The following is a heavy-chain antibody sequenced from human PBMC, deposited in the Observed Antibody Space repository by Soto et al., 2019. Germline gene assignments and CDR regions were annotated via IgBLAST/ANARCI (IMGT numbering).Heavy chain of an antibody. D-gene: IGHD3-10*01. J-gene: IGHJ2*01. CDR1: GIAFSGCG. Sequence: QVQLVESGGGVVQPGKSLRLSCAASGIAFSGCGMFWVRQTPSKGLEWVAAISSDGSQKYYADSVKGRFTISRDNSKNTMYVQMNGLTTEDTSVYYCAKNIVRGHWYFDIWGRGTLLTVSS. V-gene: IGHV3-30*18. CDR2: ISSDGSQK. CDR3: AKNIVRGHWYFDI.